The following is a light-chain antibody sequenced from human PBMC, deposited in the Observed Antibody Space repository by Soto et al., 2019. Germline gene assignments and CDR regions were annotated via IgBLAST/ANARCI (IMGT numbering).Light chain of an antibody. CDR2: AAS. Sequence: RMAKSATHLPASVASRAAIACRESQTICNYLNWYQHQPGKAPKLLIYAASSLQSGVPSRFSGSGSGTEFTLTISSLQPEDFATYYCQQCYSSPLTFGGGTKVDIK. V-gene: IGKV1-39*01. CDR1: QTICNY. CDR3: QQCYSSPLT. J-gene: IGKJ4*02.